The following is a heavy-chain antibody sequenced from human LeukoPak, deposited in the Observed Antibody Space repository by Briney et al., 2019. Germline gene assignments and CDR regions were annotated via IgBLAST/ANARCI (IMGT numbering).Heavy chain of an antibody. V-gene: IGHV3-48*03. J-gene: IGHJ4*02. CDR1: GFTFSSYE. D-gene: IGHD3-9*01. CDR2: ISSSGSTI. Sequence: PGGSLRLSCAASGFTFSSYEMNWVRQAPGKGLKWVSYISSSGSTIYYADSVKGRFTISRDNAKNSLYLQMNSLRAEDTAVYYCARTYYDILTGYNPYFDYWGQGTLVTVSS. CDR3: ARTYYDILTGYNPYFDY.